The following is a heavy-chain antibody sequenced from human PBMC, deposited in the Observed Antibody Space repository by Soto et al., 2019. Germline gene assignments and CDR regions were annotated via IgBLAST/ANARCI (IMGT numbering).Heavy chain of an antibody. CDR2: IYYSGST. D-gene: IGHD3-22*01. Sequence: SETLSLTWTVSGGSTSSGAYYWSWLRQPPGKGLEWIGYIYYSGSTYYNPSLKSRVTISVDTSKNHFSLKLSSVTAAYTAVYFFATMKLGNNRPDYLGHGTLVTV. CDR3: ATMKLGNNRPDY. J-gene: IGHJ4*01. V-gene: IGHV4-30-4*01. CDR1: GGSTSSGAYY.